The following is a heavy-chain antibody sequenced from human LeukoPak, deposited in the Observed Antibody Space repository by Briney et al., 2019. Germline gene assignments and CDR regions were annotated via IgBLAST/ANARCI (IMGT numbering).Heavy chain of an antibody. CDR1: GFTFSSYS. CDR3: ARDGLPANYYGSGSSDY. D-gene: IGHD3-10*01. CDR2: ITTSSSYI. Sequence: GSLRLSCAASGFTFSSYSLNWVRQAPGKGLEWVSSITTSSSYIYYADSVKGRFTISRDNAKNSLSLQMNSLRAEDTAVYYCARDGLPANYYGSGSSDYWGQGTLVTVSS. V-gene: IGHV3-21*01. J-gene: IGHJ4*02.